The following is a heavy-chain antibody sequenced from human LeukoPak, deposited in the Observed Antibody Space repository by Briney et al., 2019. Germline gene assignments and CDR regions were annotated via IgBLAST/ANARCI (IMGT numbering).Heavy chain of an antibody. J-gene: IGHJ4*02. CDR1: GGSISSGSYY. CDR3: ARDGALSHDY. Sequence: PSETLSLTCTVSGGSISSGSYYWSWIRQPAGKGLEWIGRIYTSGSTNYNPSLKSRVTISVDTSKNQFSLKLSSVTAADTAVYYCARDGALSHDYWGQGTLVTVSS. CDR2: IYTSGST. D-gene: IGHD3-16*01. V-gene: IGHV4-61*02.